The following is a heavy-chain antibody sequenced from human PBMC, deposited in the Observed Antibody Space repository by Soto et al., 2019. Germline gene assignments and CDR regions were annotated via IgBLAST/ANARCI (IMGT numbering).Heavy chain of an antibody. V-gene: IGHV4-30-2*06. CDR3: ARVLGVPVSE. Sequence: QVQLQESGSGLVKPSQTLSLTCAVSGRSVSSVGDSWNWIRQSPGKGLEWIGYVYHNGRPYYNPSLKGRVTISLDMSKNRFSVRLTSVTAAATAVYFCARVLGVPVSEWGQGLLVSVSS. J-gene: IGHJ4*02. CDR1: GRSVSSVGDS. CDR2: VYHNGRP. D-gene: IGHD6-19*01.